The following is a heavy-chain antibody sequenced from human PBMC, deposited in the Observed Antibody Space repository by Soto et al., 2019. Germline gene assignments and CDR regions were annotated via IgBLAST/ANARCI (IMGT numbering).Heavy chain of an antibody. D-gene: IGHD6-19*01. Sequence: GGSLRLSCAASGFTFSSYWMSWVRQAPGKGLEWVANIKQDGSEKYYVDSVKGRFTISRDNAKNSLYLQMNSLRAEDTVVYYCARDGDVYSSGWYPFLFDPWGQGTLVTVSS. V-gene: IGHV3-7*03. J-gene: IGHJ5*02. CDR2: IKQDGSEK. CDR3: ARDGDVYSSGWYPFLFDP. CDR1: GFTFSSYW.